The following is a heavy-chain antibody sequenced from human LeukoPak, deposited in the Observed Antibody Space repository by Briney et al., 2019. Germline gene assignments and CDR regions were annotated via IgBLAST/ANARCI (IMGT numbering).Heavy chain of an antibody. V-gene: IGHV4-59*01. CDR2: IYYSGST. J-gene: IGHJ2*01. Sequence: SETLSLTCTVSGGSISSYYWSWIRQPPGKGLEWIGYIYYSGSTNYNPSLKSRVTISVDTSKNQFSLKLSSVTAADTAVYYCARGHLWFGDLFDLWGRGTLVTVSS. CDR1: GGSISSYY. CDR3: ARGHLWFGDLFDL. D-gene: IGHD3-10*01.